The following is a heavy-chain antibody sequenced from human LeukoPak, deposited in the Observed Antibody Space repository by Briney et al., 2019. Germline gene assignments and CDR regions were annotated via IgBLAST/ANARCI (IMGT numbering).Heavy chain of an antibody. J-gene: IGHJ4*02. CDR2: ISYDASNK. Sequence: PGGSLRLSCAASGFTLSNYAMHWVRQAPGKGLEWVAVISYDASNKYYADSVKGRFTISRDNSKNTLYLQMNSLRSEDTAVYYCARDDYGDYGLLDFWGQGTLVTVSS. CDR1: GFTLSNYA. CDR3: ARDDYGDYGLLDF. V-gene: IGHV3-30-3*01. D-gene: IGHD4-17*01.